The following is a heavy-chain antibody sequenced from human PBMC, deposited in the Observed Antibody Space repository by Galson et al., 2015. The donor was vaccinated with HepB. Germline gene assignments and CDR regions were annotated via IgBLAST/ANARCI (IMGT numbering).Heavy chain of an antibody. V-gene: IGHV3-30-3*01. CDR1: GFTFSSYA. D-gene: IGHD5-18*01. CDR2: ISNDGSNK. J-gene: IGHJ4*02. CDR3: ASPLRIQLWSPVDF. Sequence: SLRLSCAASGFTFSSYAMHWVRQAPGKGLEWVAVISNDGSNKYYADSVKGRFTISRDNSKNTLYLQMNSLRVEDTAVYYCASPLRIQLWSPVDFWGQGTLVTVSS.